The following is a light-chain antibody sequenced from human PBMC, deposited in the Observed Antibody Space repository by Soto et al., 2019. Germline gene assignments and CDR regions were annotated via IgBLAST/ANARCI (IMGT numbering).Light chain of an antibody. CDR3: ETWDSNTRV. J-gene: IGLJ3*02. CDR2: LEGSGSY. V-gene: IGLV4-60*02. Sequence: QSVLTRSSSASASLGSSVKLTCTLSSGHSSYIIAWHQQQPGKAPRYLMKLEGSGSYNKGSGVPDRFSGSSSGADRYLTISNLQFEEEADYYCETWDSNTRVFGAGTTLTVL. CDR1: SGHSSYI.